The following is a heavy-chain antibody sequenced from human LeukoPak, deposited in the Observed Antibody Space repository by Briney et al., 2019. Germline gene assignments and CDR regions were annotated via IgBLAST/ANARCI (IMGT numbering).Heavy chain of an antibody. V-gene: IGHV1-8*01. Sequence: ASVQVSCKASGYTFTSYDINWVRQATGQGLEWMGWMNPNSGNTGYAQKFQGRVTMTRNTSITTAYMELSSLRSEDTAVYYFARGCGYSYGTLDYWGQGTLVTVSS. CDR2: MNPNSGNT. CDR3: ARGCGYSYGTLDY. CDR1: GYTFTSYD. D-gene: IGHD5-18*01. J-gene: IGHJ4*02.